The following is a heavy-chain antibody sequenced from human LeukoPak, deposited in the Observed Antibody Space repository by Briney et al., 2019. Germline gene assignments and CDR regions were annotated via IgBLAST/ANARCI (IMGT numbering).Heavy chain of an antibody. CDR1: GGTFSSYA. Sequence: GSSVKVSCKASGGTFSSYAISWVRQAPGQGLEWMGGIIPIFGTANYAQKFQGRVTITADESTSTAYMELSSLRSEDTAMYYCARIVYDCSSTSCPFDYWGQGTLVTVSS. V-gene: IGHV1-69*01. J-gene: IGHJ4*02. D-gene: IGHD2-2*01. CDR2: IIPIFGTA. CDR3: ARIVYDCSSTSCPFDY.